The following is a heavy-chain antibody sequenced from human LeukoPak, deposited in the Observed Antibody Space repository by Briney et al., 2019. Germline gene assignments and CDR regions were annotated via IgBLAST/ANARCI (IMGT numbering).Heavy chain of an antibody. Sequence: ASVKVSCKASGYTFTGYYMHWVRQAPGQGLEWMGWINPNSGDTKYAQKFQGRVTMTRDTSISTAYMELSSLRSDDTAVYYCAKEGAVAGTAGGDWFDPWGQGTLVTVSS. CDR1: GYTFTGYY. J-gene: IGHJ5*02. CDR2: INPNSGDT. D-gene: IGHD6-19*01. V-gene: IGHV1-2*02. CDR3: AKEGAVAGTAGGDWFDP.